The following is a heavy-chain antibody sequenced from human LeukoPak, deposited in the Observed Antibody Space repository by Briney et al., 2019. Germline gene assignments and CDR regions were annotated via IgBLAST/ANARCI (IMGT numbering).Heavy chain of an antibody. CDR2: IKQDGSEK. D-gene: IGHD3-22*01. CDR3: ARDPSPYRYDSSGYYYCWFDP. Sequence: GGSLRLSCAASGFTFSSYEMHWVRQAPGKGLEWVANIKQDGSEKYYVDSVKGRFTISRDNAKNSLYLQMNSLRAEDTAVYYCARDPSPYRYDSSGYYYCWFDPWGQGTLVTVSS. CDR1: GFTFSSYE. V-gene: IGHV3-7*03. J-gene: IGHJ5*02.